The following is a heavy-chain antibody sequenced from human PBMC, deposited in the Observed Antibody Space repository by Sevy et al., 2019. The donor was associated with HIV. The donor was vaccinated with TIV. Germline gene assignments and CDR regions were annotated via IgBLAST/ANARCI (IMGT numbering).Heavy chain of an antibody. CDR1: GYTFTSYD. CDR3: VRGINYDSSGYYSGRGFYYYYYGMDV. CDR2: MNPNSGNT. V-gene: IGHV1-8*01. J-gene: IGHJ6*02. Sequence: ASVKVSCKASGYTFTSYDINWVRQATGQGLEWMGWMNPNSGNTGYAQKFQGRVTMTRNTSISTAYMELSSLRSEDTAVYYCVRGINYDSSGYYSGRGFYYYYYGMDVWGQGTTVTVSS. D-gene: IGHD3-22*01.